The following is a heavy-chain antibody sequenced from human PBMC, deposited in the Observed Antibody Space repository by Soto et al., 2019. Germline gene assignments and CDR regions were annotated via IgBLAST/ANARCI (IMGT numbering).Heavy chain of an antibody. CDR2: IWYDGSNK. CDR3: ARGVSLASPRYYYYGMDV. D-gene: IGHD3-16*01. CDR1: GFTFSSYG. Sequence: GGSLRLSCAASGFTFSSYGMHWVRQAPGKGLEWVAVIWYDGSNKYYADSVKGRFTISRDNSKNTLYLQMNSLRAEDTAVYYCARGVSLASPRYYYYGMDVWGQGTTVTVSS. V-gene: IGHV3-33*01. J-gene: IGHJ6*02.